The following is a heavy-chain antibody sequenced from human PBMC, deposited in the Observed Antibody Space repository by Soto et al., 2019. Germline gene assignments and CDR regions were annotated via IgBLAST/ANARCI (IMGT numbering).Heavy chain of an antibody. CDR3: ARGRIIVAGGFDP. V-gene: IGHV1-8*01. Sequence: QVQRVQSGAEVKKPGASVKVSCKASGYTFTSYDIILVRQATGQGLEWMGWMNPRTGNTDSAGKFQVRLTMTRNTSISTVYMELSSLSCEDTAVYYCARGRIIVAGGFDPWGQGTLVTVSS. D-gene: IGHD6-19*01. CDR1: GYTFTSYD. CDR2: MNPRTGNT. J-gene: IGHJ5*02.